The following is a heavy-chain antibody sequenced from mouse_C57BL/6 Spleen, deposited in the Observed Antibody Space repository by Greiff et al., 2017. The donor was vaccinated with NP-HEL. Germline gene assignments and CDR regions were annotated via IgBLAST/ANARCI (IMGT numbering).Heavy chain of an antibody. V-gene: IGHV8-8*01. Sequence: QVTLKVSGPGILQPSQTLSLTCSFSGFSLSTFGMGVGWIRQPSGKGLEWLAHIWWDDDKYFNPALKSRLTISKVTSKNQVFLKIDNVDTADTATYYCARIHYGSSYYFDYWGQGTTLTVSS. J-gene: IGHJ2*01. CDR3: ARIHYGSSYYFDY. D-gene: IGHD1-1*01. CDR1: GFSLSTFGMG. CDR2: IWWDDDK.